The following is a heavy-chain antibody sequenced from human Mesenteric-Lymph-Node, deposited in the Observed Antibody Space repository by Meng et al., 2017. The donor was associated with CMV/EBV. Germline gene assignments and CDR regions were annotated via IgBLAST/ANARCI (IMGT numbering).Heavy chain of an antibody. J-gene: IGHJ4*02. CDR3: ARRRIRYSSGWYGGFDY. D-gene: IGHD6-19*01. Sequence: CSFTDHGIGWGGQMHGKGLEWITLISPGGSDVRFSPSFSGHVTMSVDRSNSTAYLHWSSLKASDTAMYYCARRRIRYSSGWYGGFDYWGQGTLVTVSS. V-gene: IGHV5-51*01. CDR2: ISPGGSDV. CDR1: CSFTDHG.